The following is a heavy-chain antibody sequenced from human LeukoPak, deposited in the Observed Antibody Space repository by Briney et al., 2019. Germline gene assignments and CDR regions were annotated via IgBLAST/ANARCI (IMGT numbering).Heavy chain of an antibody. V-gene: IGHV3-20*04. CDR1: GFTFDDYG. CDR2: INWNGGST. Sequence: PGGSLRLSCAASGFTFDDYGMTWVRQAPGKGLEWVSGINWNGGSTGYADSVKGRFTISRDNAKNSLYLQMNSLRAEDTAVYYCARESAVAGSWYFDFWGRGTLVTVSS. D-gene: IGHD6-19*01. CDR3: ARESAVAGSWYFDF. J-gene: IGHJ2*01.